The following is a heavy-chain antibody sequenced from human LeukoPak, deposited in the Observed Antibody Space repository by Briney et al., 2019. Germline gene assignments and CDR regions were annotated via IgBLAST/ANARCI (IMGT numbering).Heavy chain of an antibody. CDR1: GGSFSGYY. J-gene: IGHJ6*02. CDR3: ARGFSKRNYYYYGMDV. CDR2: INHSGST. D-gene: IGHD4-4*01. V-gene: IGHV4-34*01. Sequence: PSETLSLTCAVYGGSFSGYYWSWIRQPPGNGLEWIGKINHSGSTNYNPSLKSRVTISVDTSKNQFSLKLSSVTTADTAVYYCARGFSKRNYYYYGMDVWGQGTTVTVSS.